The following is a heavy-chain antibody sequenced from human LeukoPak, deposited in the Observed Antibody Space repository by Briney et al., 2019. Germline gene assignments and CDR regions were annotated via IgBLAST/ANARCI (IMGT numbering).Heavy chain of an antibody. D-gene: IGHD3-10*01. CDR3: ARGGISMVRGVTLYYYYYGMDV. CDR2: INHSGST. J-gene: IGHJ6*01. CDR1: GWSFSGYY. Sequence: SETLSLTCAVYGWSFSGYYWSWIRQPPGKGLEWIGEINHSGSTNYNPSLTSRVTISVDTSKNQFSLKLSSVNAADTAVYYCARGGISMVRGVTLYYYYYGMDVWGKGTTVTVSS. V-gene: IGHV4-34*01.